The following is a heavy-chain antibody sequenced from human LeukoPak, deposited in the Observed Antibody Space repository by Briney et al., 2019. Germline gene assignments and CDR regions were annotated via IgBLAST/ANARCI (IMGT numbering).Heavy chain of an antibody. CDR1: GASISPCY. J-gene: IGHJ4*02. CDR3: ASGNYYQDY. V-gene: IGHV4-59*08. D-gene: IGHD1-26*01. CDR2: VFYNGRT. Sequence: MSSETLSLTCSVSGASISPCYWVWIRQPPGKGLEWIGYVFYNGRTSYNPSLKSRVTISADTSKNQFSLKMNSVTAADTAVYYCASGNYYQDYWGQGTVVTVSP.